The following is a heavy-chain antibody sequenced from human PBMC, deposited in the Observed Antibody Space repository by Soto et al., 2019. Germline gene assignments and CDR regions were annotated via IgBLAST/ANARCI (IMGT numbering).Heavy chain of an antibody. D-gene: IGHD5-12*01. J-gene: IGHJ4*02. V-gene: IGHV3-23*01. Sequence: GGSLRLSCAGSGYTHTFNTYAMSWVRQAPGKGLEWVAGISPTGGSTYYADSVKGRFTISRDNSKDTLFLQMSSLRVEDAAVYFCAKVFICIVPTIGGGLDSWGRGSLVTVSS. CDR3: AKVFICIVPTIGGGLDS. CDR2: ISPTGGST. CDR1: GYTHTFNTYA.